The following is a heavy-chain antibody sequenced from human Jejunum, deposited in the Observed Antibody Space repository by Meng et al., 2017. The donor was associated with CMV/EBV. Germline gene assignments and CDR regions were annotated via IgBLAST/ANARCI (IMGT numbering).Heavy chain of an antibody. D-gene: IGHD5-18*01. CDR2: INSDGSTT. V-gene: IGHV3-74*01. Sequence: STYWMHWVRQAPGKRLVWVSRINSDGSTTNYADSVKGRFTISRDNAKNTLYLQMNSLRAEDTAVYYCARGKFQSVGIVYSYFDPWGQGALVTVSS. CDR3: ARGKFQSVGIVYSYFDP. J-gene: IGHJ5*02. CDR1: STYW.